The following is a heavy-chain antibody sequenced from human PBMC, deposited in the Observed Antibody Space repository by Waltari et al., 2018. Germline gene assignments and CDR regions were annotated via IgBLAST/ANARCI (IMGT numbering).Heavy chain of an antibody. Sequence: QEQLQESGPGLVKPSETLSLTCSVSGGSISNYYWSWIRQPAGKGLEWIGSIYTSVSANYSPSLKSRVTMSVDTSKNQFSLKLNSVTAADTAVYYCAREVRRDGFNYLDYWGQGTLVTVSS. CDR1: GGSISNYY. CDR3: AREVRRDGFNYLDY. CDR2: IYTSVSA. D-gene: IGHD5-12*01. V-gene: IGHV4-4*07. J-gene: IGHJ4*02.